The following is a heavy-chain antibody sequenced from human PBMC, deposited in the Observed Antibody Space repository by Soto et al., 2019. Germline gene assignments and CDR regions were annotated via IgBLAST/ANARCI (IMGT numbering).Heavy chain of an antibody. J-gene: IGHJ4*02. CDR1: GFSLSTSGVG. V-gene: IGHV2-5*02. Sequence: QITLKESGPTLVKPTQTLTLTCTFSGFSLSTSGVGVGWIRQPPGKALEWLALIYWDDDKRYSPSLKSRLTITKDTSKNQVVLTMTNMDPVDTATYYCAHSATSGRGCSYGYYNYWGQGTLVTVSS. D-gene: IGHD5-18*01. CDR2: IYWDDDK. CDR3: AHSATSGRGCSYGYYNY.